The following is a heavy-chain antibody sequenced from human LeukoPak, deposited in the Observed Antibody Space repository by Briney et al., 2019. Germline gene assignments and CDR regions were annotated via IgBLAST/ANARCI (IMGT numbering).Heavy chain of an antibody. CDR3: ARLIRGGWPARGDY. CDR1: GGFFNGYY. CDR2: INHSGST. D-gene: IGHD6-19*01. J-gene: IGHJ4*02. V-gene: IGHV4-34*01. Sequence: SETLSLTCAVYGGFFNGYYWSWIRQPPGEGLEWIGEINHSGSTNYNPSLKSRVTISVDTSKNQFSLKLSSVTAADTAVYYCARLIRGGWPARGDYWGQGTLVTVSS.